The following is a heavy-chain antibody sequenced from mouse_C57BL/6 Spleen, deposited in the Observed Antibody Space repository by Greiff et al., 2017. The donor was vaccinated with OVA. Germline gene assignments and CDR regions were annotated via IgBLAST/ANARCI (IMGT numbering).Heavy chain of an antibody. D-gene: IGHD2-5*01. J-gene: IGHJ4*01. CDR3: VRYYSNSYAMDY. CDR1: GYTFTSYW. CDR2: IYPSDSET. V-gene: IGHV1-61*01. Sequence: QVQLQQPGAELVRPGSSVKLSCKASGYTFTSYWMDWVKQRPGQGLEWIGNIYPSDSETHYNQKFKDKATLTVDKSSSTAYMQLSSLTSEDSAVYYCVRYYSNSYAMDYWGQGTSVTVSS.